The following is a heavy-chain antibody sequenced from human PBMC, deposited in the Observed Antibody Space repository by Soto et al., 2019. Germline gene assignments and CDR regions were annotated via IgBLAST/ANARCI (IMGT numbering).Heavy chain of an antibody. J-gene: IGHJ6*02. CDR2: ILPIFRTP. CDR3: ALGYCSSSSCSFSSYGMDA. V-gene: IGHV1-69*01. D-gene: IGHD2-2*01. Sequence: QVQLVQSGAEVKKPGSSVKVSCKASGGTFNNHPITWVRQAPGQGPEWMGGILPIFRTPNYAQKLQGRVTITADEGTNTAYMELSSLTSEDTAMYYCALGYCSSSSCSFSSYGMDAWGQGTTVTVS. CDR1: GGTFNNHP.